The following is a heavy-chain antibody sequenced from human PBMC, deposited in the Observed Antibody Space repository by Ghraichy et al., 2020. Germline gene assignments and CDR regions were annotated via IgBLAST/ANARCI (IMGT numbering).Heavy chain of an antibody. V-gene: IGHV4-31*03. CDR3: ARGYSSSSCDY. Sequence: SETLSLTCTVSGGSISSGGYYWSWIRQHPGKGLEWIGYIYYSGSTYYNPSLKSRVTISVDTSKNQFSLKLSSVTAADTAVYYCARGYSSSSCDYWGQGTLVTVSS. J-gene: IGHJ4*02. CDR2: IYYSGST. D-gene: IGHD6-6*01. CDR1: GGSISSGGYY.